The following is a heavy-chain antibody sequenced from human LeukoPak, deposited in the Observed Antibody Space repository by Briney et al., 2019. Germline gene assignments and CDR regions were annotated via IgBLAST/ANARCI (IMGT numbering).Heavy chain of an antibody. Sequence: GGSLRLSCAASGFTFSSYSMNWVRQAPGKGLEWVSSISSSSSYIYYADSVKGRFTISRDNAKNSLYLQMNSLRAEDTAVYYCAREEGLGTPRDAFDIWGQGTMVTVSS. CDR2: ISSSSSYI. CDR3: AREEGLGTPRDAFDI. CDR1: GFTFSSYS. D-gene: IGHD7-27*01. V-gene: IGHV3-21*01. J-gene: IGHJ3*02.